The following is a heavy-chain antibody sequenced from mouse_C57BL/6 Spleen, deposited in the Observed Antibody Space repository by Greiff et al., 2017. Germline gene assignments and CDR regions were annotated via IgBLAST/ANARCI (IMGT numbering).Heavy chain of an antibody. CDR1: GYAFSSYW. CDR3: ARSPYYYGSSSLDY. CDR2: IYPGDGDT. V-gene: IGHV1-80*01. Sequence: VQGVESGAELVKPGASVKISCKASGYAFSSYWMNWVKQRPGKGLEWIGQIYPGDGDTNYNGKFKGKATLTADKSSSTAYMQLSSLTSEDSAVYFCARSPYYYGSSSLDYWGQGTTLTVSS. D-gene: IGHD1-1*01. J-gene: IGHJ2*01.